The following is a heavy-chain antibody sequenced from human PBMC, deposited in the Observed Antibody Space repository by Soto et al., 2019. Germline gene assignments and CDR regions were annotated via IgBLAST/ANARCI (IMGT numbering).Heavy chain of an antibody. CDR3: AADATAWQQMVPSDY. Sequence: SVKVSCKASGFTFTSSAFQWVRQARGQRLEWIGWIAVGSGYTSYAQRFQDRVTLTRDMSTATTYMELSRLTSEDTAIYYCAADATAWQQMVPSDYWGQGTLVTVSS. CDR2: IAVGSGYT. V-gene: IGHV1-58*01. CDR1: GFTFTSSA. D-gene: IGHD2-8*01. J-gene: IGHJ4*02.